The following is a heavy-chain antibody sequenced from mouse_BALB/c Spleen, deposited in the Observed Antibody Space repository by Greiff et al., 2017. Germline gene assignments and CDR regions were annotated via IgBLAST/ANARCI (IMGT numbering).Heavy chain of an antibody. V-gene: IGHV5-6-4*01. CDR2: ISSGGSYT. Sequence: EVQVVESGGGLVKPGGSLKLSCAASGFTFSSYAMSWVRQTPEKRLEWVASISSGGSYTYYPDSVKGRFTISRDNAKNTLYLQMSSLKSEDTAMYYCTKRSTMITTFAYWGQGTLVTVSA. CDR1: GFTFSSYA. D-gene: IGHD2-4*01. CDR3: TKRSTMITTFAY. J-gene: IGHJ3*01.